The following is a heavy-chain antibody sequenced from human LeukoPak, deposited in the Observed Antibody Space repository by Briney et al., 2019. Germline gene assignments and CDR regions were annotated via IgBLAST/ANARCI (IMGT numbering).Heavy chain of an antibody. V-gene: IGHV3-7*03. D-gene: IGHD3-16*01. J-gene: IGHJ6*02. CDR1: GFTFSTRW. CDR2: INEDGSEK. CDR3: ARGGGLDV. Sequence: GGSLRPSCAASGFTFSTRWMSWVRQAPGKGLEWVANINEDGSEKNYVESLKGRFTISRDNAKNSLYLQMSNLRAEDTAVYFCARGGGLDVWGQGATVTVSS.